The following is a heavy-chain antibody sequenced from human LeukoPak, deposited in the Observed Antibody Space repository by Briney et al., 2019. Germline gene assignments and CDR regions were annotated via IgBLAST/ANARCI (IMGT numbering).Heavy chain of an antibody. CDR1: GYTLTELS. CDR2: FDPEDGET. Sequence: ASVKVSCKVSGYTLTELSMHWVRQAPGKGLEWMGGFDPEDGETIYAQKFQGRVTMTEDTSTDTAHMELSSLRSEDTAVYYCASYYSGSYATFDYWGQGTLVTVSS. D-gene: IGHD1-26*01. V-gene: IGHV1-24*01. CDR3: ASYYSGSYATFDY. J-gene: IGHJ4*02.